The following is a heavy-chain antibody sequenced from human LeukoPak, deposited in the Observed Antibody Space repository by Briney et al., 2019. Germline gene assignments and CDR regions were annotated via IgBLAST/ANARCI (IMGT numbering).Heavy chain of an antibody. D-gene: IGHD1-7*01. J-gene: IGHJ4*02. Sequence: SETLSLTCTVSDDSISSSSYYWGWIRQPPGKGLEWIGSISYSETTYYHPSLKSRVTISVDISKNQFSLRLNSMTAADTAVYYCARHPWHYAWYFDYWGQGTLVTVSS. CDR2: ISYSETT. CDR3: ARHPWHYAWYFDY. CDR1: DDSISSSSYY. V-gene: IGHV4-39*01.